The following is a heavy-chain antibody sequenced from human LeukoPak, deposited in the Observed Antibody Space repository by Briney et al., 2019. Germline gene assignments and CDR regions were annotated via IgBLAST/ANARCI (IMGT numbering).Heavy chain of an antibody. CDR3: ARHVGRQQLVRRFWFDP. J-gene: IGHJ5*02. V-gene: IGHV4-39*01. CDR2: INHSGST. Sequence: SETLSLTCTVSGDSISTSNSYWGWIRQPPGKGLEWIGEINHSGSTNYNPSLKSRVTISVDTSKNQFSLKLSSVTAADTAVYYCARHVGRQQLVRRFWFDPWGQGTLVTVSS. D-gene: IGHD6-13*01. CDR1: GDSISTSNSY.